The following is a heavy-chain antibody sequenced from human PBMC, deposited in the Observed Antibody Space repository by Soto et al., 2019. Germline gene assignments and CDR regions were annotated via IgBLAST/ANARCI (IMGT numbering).Heavy chain of an antibody. CDR2: ISYDGSNK. V-gene: IGHV3-30*18. Sequence: QVQLVESGGGVVQPGRALRLSCAASGFTFSSYGMHWVRQAPGKGLEWVAVISYDGSNKYYADSVKGRFTISRDNSKNTLYLQMNNLRAEDTAVYYCAKDGDRLRWYHDYWGQGTLVTVSS. CDR3: AKDGDRLRWYHDY. D-gene: IGHD4-17*01. J-gene: IGHJ4*02. CDR1: GFTFSSYG.